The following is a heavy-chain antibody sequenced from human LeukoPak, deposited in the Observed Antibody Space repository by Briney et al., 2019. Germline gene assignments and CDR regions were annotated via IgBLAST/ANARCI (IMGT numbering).Heavy chain of an antibody. V-gene: IGHV4-39*01. D-gene: IGHD3-22*01. J-gene: IGHJ4*02. CDR2: IYYSGST. Sequence: SSETLSLTCTVSGGSISSSSYYWGWIRQPPGKGLEWIGSIYYSGSTYYNPSLKSRVTISVDTSKNQFSVKLSSVTAADTAVYYCARGYSGYYGGWGQGTLVTVSS. CDR1: GGSISSSSYY. CDR3: ARGYSGYYGG.